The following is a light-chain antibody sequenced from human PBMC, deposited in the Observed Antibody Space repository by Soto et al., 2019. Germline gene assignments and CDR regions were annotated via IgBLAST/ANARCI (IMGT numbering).Light chain of an antibody. V-gene: IGLV2-11*01. CDR1: SSDVGGYNY. CDR2: DVS. J-gene: IGLJ1*01. Sequence: QSALTQPRSVSGSPGQSVTISCTGTSSDVGGYNYVSWYQQHPGKAPKLMIYDVSKRPSGVPDRFSGSKSGNTASLTISGLQAEDEADYYCCSYAGSHTFLYVFGTGTKLTVL. CDR3: CSYAGSHTFLYV.